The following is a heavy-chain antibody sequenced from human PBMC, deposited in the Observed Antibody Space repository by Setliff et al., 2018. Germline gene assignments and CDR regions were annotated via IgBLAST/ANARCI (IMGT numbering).Heavy chain of an antibody. Sequence: SETLSLTCTVSGGSISSSSYYWGWIRQPPGKGLEWIGSIYYSGCTYYNPSLKSRVTISVDTSKNQFSLKLSSVTAADTAVYYCARRVRDSSGYYDYWGQGTLVTVSS. CDR2: IYYSGCT. D-gene: IGHD3-22*01. CDR3: ARRVRDSSGYYDY. J-gene: IGHJ4*02. V-gene: IGHV4-39*01. CDR1: GGSISSSSYY.